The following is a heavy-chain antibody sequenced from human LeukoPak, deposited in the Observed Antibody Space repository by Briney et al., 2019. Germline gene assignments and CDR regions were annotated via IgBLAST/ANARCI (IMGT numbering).Heavy chain of an antibody. CDR2: IYYSGST. V-gene: IGHV4-59*01. CDR3: ARGGYYDSSGYSYFDY. D-gene: IGHD3-22*01. J-gene: IGHJ4*02. CDR1: GGSISSYY. Sequence: SETLSLTCTVSGGSISSYYWSWIRQPPGKGLEWIGYIYYSGSTNYNPSLKSRVTISVDTSKNQFSLKLSSVTAAEPAVYYCARGGYYDSSGYSYFDYWGQGTLVTVSS.